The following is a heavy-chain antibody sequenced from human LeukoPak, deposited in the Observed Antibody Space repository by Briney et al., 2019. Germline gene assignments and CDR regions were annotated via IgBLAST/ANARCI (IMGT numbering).Heavy chain of an antibody. CDR3: AKLWFGELGAVYFDY. CDR1: GFTFDDYA. Sequence: PAGRSLRLSCAASGFTFDDYAMHWVRQAPGKGLEWVSGISWNSGSIGYADSVKGRFTISRDNAKNSLYLQMNSLRAEDTAVYYCAKLWFGELGAVYFDYWGQGTLVTVSS. CDR2: ISWNSGSI. V-gene: IGHV3-9*01. J-gene: IGHJ4*02. D-gene: IGHD3-10*01.